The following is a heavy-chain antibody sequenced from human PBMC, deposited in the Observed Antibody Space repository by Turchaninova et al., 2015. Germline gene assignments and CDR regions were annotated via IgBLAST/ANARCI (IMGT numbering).Heavy chain of an antibody. J-gene: IGHJ4*02. CDR3: ARGDFWSGYSPFDY. CDR1: GYTFTGYG. Sequence: QVQLVQSGAEVKKPGASVKVSCKASGYTFTGYGISWVRQAPGQGLEWMGWISASNGNTNYAQKLQGRVTMTTDTTTSPAYSELRSLRSDDTAVYYWARGDFWSGYSPFDYWGQGTLVTVSS. CDR2: ISASNGNT. V-gene: IGHV1-18*01. D-gene: IGHD3-3*01.